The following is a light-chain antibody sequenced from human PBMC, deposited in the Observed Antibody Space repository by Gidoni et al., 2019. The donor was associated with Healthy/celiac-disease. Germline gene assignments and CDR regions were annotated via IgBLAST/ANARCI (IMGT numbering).Light chain of an antibody. V-gene: IGKV1-33*01. CDR1: QDISIY. J-gene: IGKJ5*01. Sequence: DIQMTQSPSSLSAPVGDRVSITCQASQDISIYLNWYQQKPGKAPKLLIYDASNLETGVPSRFSGSGAGTDFTFTISSLQPEDIGTYYCQQYDNLLRTFGQGTRLEIK. CDR3: QQYDNLLRT. CDR2: DAS.